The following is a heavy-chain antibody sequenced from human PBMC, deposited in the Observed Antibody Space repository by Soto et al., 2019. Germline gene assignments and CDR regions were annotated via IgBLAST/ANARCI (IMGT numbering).Heavy chain of an antibody. CDR3: AREVATIESWHLYYYYMDV. D-gene: IGHD5-12*01. CDR2: ISVSGGST. J-gene: IGHJ6*03. CDR1: GFTFSTYA. V-gene: IGHV3-23*01. Sequence: GGSLRLSCAASGFTFSTYAMNWVRQAPGKGLEWVSTISVSGGSTYYADSVKGRFTISRDNSRNTVHLQMNSLRAEDTAMYYCAREVATIESWHLYYYYMDVWGKGTTVTVSS.